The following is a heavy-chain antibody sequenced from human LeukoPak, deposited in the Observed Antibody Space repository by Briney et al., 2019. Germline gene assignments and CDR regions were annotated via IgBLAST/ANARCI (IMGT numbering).Heavy chain of an antibody. V-gene: IGHV3-23*01. J-gene: IGHJ6*03. D-gene: IGHD3-16*01. Sequence: GGSLRLSCAASGFTFSSYAMSWVRQAPGKGLEWVSAISGSGGSTYYADSVKGRFTISRDNSKNTLYLQMNSLRAEDTAVYYCAKRAADLKFVVPYYYYMDVWGKGTTVTVSS. CDR1: GFTFSSYA. CDR2: ISGSGGST. CDR3: AKRAADLKFVVPYYYYMDV.